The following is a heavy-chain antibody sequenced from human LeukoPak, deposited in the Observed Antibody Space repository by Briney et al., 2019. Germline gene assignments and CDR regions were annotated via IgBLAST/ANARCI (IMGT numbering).Heavy chain of an antibody. D-gene: IGHD6-6*01. CDR2: IKQDGSEK. J-gene: IGHJ4*02. V-gene: IGHV3-7*01. CDR3: AGDRIVARSGYFDY. Sequence: PGGSLRLSCAASGFTFSSYWMSWVRQAPGKGLEWVANIKQDGSEKYYVDSVKGRFTISRDNAKNSLYLQMNSLRAEDTAVYYCAGDRIVARSGYFDYWGQGTLVTVSS. CDR1: GFTFSSYW.